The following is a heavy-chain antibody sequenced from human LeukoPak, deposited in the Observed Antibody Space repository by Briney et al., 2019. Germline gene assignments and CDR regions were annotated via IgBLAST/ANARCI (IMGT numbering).Heavy chain of an antibody. CDR2: INPSGGST. J-gene: IGHJ4*02. Sequence: ASVKLSCKASGYTFTIYYMHCGPQAPGQGLEWRGIINPSGGSTSYAQKSQGRVTMTRDTSTSTVYMELSSLRSDDTAVYYCARVGLKWELPFDYWGQGTLVTVSS. CDR1: GYTFTIYY. D-gene: IGHD1-26*01. CDR3: ARVGLKWELPFDY. V-gene: IGHV1-46*01.